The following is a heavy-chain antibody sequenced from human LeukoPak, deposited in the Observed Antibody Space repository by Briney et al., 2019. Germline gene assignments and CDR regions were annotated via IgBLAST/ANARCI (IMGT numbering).Heavy chain of an antibody. CDR1: GYTLTELS. CDR3: ATLAAYCGGDCYSDDY. CDR2: FDPEDGGT. Sequence: ASVKVSCKVSGYTLTELSMHWVRQAPGKGLEWMGGFDPEDGGTIYAQKFQGRVTMTEDTSTDTAYMELSSLRSEDTAVYYCATLAAYCGGDCYSDDYWGQGTLVTVSS. D-gene: IGHD2-21*02. J-gene: IGHJ4*02. V-gene: IGHV1-24*01.